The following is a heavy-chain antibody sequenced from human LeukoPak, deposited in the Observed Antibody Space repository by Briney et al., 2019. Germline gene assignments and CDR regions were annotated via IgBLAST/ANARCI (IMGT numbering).Heavy chain of an antibody. CDR2: IYYSGST. J-gene: IGHJ6*04. D-gene: IGHD2-2*01. CDR1: GGSISSGDYY. Sequence: SETLSLTCTVSGGSISSGDYYWSWIRQPPGKGLEWIGYIYYSGSTYYNPSLKSRVTISVDTSKNQFSLKLGSVTAADTAVYYCARHQLPDLYYYYYGMDVWGKGTTVTVSS. CDR3: ARHQLPDLYYYYYGMDV. V-gene: IGHV4-30-4*02.